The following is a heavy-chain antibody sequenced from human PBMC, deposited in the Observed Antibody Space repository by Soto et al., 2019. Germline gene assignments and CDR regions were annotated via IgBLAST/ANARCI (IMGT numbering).Heavy chain of an antibody. V-gene: IGHV1-69*13. Sequence: SVKVSCKASGGTFSSYAISWVRQAPGQGLEWMGGIIPIFGTANYAQKFQGRVTITADESTSTAYMELSSLRSEDTAVYYCARVYDFWSGYYANWFDPWGQGTLVTVSS. J-gene: IGHJ5*02. CDR1: GGTFSSYA. D-gene: IGHD3-3*01. CDR2: IIPIFGTA. CDR3: ARVYDFWSGYYANWFDP.